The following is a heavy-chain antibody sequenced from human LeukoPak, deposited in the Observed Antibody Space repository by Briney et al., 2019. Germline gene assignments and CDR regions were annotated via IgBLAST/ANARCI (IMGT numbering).Heavy chain of an antibody. V-gene: IGHV3-30*03. D-gene: IGHD6-13*01. CDR2: ISYDGSNK. J-gene: IGHJ4*02. Sequence: GGSLRLSCAASGFTFSNAWMSWVRQAPGKGPEWVAVISYDGSNKYYADSVKGRFTISRDNSKNTLYLQMNSLRAEDTAVYYCARDSSSWHQLGYWGQGTLVTVSS. CDR1: GFTFSNAW. CDR3: ARDSSSWHQLGY.